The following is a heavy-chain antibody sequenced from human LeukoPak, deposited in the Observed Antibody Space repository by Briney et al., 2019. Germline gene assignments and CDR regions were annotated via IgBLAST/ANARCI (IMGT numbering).Heavy chain of an antibody. Sequence: SETLSLTCAVYGGSFSGYYWSWIRQPPGKGLEWIGEINHSGSTNYNPSLKSRVTISLDTSKNQFSLKLSSVTAADTAVYYCARRYSGYSRWFDPWGQGTLVTVSS. CDR2: INHSGST. J-gene: IGHJ5*02. CDR1: GGSFSGYY. D-gene: IGHD5-12*01. CDR3: ARRYSGYSRWFDP. V-gene: IGHV4-34*01.